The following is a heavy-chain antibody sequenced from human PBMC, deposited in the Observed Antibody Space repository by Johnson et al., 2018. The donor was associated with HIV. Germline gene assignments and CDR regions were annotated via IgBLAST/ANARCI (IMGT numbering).Heavy chain of an antibody. V-gene: IGHV3-30*18. Sequence: QVQLVESGGGVVQPGRSLRLSCAASGFTFSSYGMHWVRQAPGKGLEWVAVISYDGSNKYYADSVKGRFTISRDNSKNTLYLEMKSLRAEDTAVYYCAKDTREADAFDIWGQGTMVTVSS. CDR2: ISYDGSNK. CDR3: AKDTREADAFDI. D-gene: IGHD1-26*01. J-gene: IGHJ3*02. CDR1: GFTFSSYG.